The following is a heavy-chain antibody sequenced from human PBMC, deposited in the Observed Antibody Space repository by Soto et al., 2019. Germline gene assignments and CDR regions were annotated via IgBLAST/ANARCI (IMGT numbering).Heavy chain of an antibody. J-gene: IGHJ1*01. D-gene: IGHD2-15*01. CDR2: IDSDGSST. CDR1: GFTFSTYW. Sequence: PGGSLRLSCAASGFTFSTYWMNWVRQAPGKGLVWVSRIDSDGSSTNYADSVKGRFTISRDNAKNTLYLQMNSLRAEDTAVYYCASGYCSGGGCYFAVQHWGQGTLVTVSS. V-gene: IGHV3-74*01. CDR3: ASGYCSGGGCYFAVQH.